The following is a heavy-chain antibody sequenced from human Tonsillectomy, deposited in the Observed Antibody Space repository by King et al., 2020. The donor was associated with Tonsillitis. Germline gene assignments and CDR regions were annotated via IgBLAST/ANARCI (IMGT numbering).Heavy chain of an antibody. CDR3: ARDLGYCSSSSCSISDY. J-gene: IGHJ4*02. CDR2: IIPIFGTA. CDR1: GGTFSGYA. D-gene: IGHD2-2*01. V-gene: IGHV1-69*01. Sequence: VQLVESGAEVKKPGSSVKVSCKASGGTFSGYAITWVRQAPGQGLEWMGGIIPIFGTANYARKFQGRGTIIADESTSTAYMGLSSLGSEDTAVYYCARDLGYCSSSSCSISDYWGQGTLATVSS.